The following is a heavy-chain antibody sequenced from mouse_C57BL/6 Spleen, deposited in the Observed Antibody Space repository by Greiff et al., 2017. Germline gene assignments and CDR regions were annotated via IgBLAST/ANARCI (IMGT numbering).Heavy chain of an antibody. J-gene: IGHJ1*03. Sequence: QVQLQQSGPGLVAPSQSLSITCTVSGFSLTSYGVSWVRQPPGKGLEWLGVIWGDGSTNYHSALISRLSISKDNSKSQVFLKLNSLQTDDTATYYCAKPGFTTVVATGEGYFDVWGTGTTVTVSS. CDR3: AKPGFTTVVATGEGYFDV. D-gene: IGHD1-1*01. V-gene: IGHV2-3*01. CDR1: GFSLTSYG. CDR2: IWGDGST.